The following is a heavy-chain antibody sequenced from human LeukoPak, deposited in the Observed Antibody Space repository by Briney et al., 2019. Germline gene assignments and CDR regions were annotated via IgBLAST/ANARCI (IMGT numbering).Heavy chain of an antibody. J-gene: IGHJ2*01. V-gene: IGHV4-59*01. CDR3: ARVHEQQLVLRSDWYFDL. CDR1: GGSISSYY. Sequence: PSETLSLTCTVSGGSISSYYWGWIPQPPGKGLEWIGDIYYSGRTNYNPSLQSRVTIPVDTPKNQVSLKLSSVTAADTAVYYCARVHEQQLVLRSDWYFDLWGRGTLVTVSS. CDR2: IYYSGRT. D-gene: IGHD6-13*01.